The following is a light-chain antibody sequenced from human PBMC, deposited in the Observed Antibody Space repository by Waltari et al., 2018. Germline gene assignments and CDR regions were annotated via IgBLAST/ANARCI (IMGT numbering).Light chain of an antibody. J-gene: IGLJ2*01. CDR1: NSDVGNYNY. CDR2: GVS. CDR3: CSYAGTSTLI. V-gene: IGLV2-23*02. Sequence: QSALTQPASVSGSPGQSTTMSCTGTNSDVGNYNYVSWYQHHPGTAPKVIIFGVSKRPSGVSDRFSGSKSGNTASLTISGLQTEDEADYYCCSYAGTSTLIFGGGTKLTVL.